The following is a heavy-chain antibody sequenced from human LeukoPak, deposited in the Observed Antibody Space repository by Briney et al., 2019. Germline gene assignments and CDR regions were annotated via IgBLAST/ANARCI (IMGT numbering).Heavy chain of an antibody. CDR2: IKQDGSEK. CDR3: ARIAAAVNFDY. V-gene: IGHV3-7*01. CDR1: GFTFSSYW. Sequence: PGGSLRLSCAASGFTFSSYWMSRVRQAPGKGLEWVANIKQDGSEKYYVDSVKGRFTISRDNAKNSLYLQMNSLRAEDTAVYYCARIAAAVNFDYWGQGTLVTVSS. D-gene: IGHD6-13*01. J-gene: IGHJ4*02.